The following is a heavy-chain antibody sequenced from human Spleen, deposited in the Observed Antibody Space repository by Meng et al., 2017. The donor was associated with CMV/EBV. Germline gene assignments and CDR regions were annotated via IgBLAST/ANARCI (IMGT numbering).Heavy chain of an antibody. CDR2: MNANSGNT. V-gene: IGHV1-8*01. D-gene: IGHD2-2*02. Sequence: ASVKVSCKASGYTFTTYDINWVRQATGQGIEWMGWMNANSGNTGYAQKFQGRDTMTRNTSIITAYMELSTLRSEDTAVYYCATPPPLESYTSTLDFWGQGTLLTVSS. J-gene: IGHJ4*02. CDR3: ATPPPLESYTSTLDF. CDR1: GYTFTTYD.